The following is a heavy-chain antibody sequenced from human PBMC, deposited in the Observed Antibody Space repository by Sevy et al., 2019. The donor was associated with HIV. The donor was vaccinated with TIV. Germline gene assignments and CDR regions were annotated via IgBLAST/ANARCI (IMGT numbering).Heavy chain of an antibody. D-gene: IGHD3-22*01. J-gene: IGHJ3*02. Sequence: GGSLRLSCAASGFTFSSYSMNWVRQAPGKGLEWVSSISSSSRYIYYADSVKGRFTISRDNAKNSLYLQMNSLRAEDTAVYYCARVRGSGYFRAAFDIWGQGTMVTVSS. CDR2: ISSSSRYI. CDR1: GFTFSSYS. V-gene: IGHV3-21*01. CDR3: ARVRGSGYFRAAFDI.